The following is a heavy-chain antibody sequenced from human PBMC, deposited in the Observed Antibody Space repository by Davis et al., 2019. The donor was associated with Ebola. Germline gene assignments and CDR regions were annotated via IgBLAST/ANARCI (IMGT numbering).Heavy chain of an antibody. V-gene: IGHV4-38-2*01. Sequence: PSETLSLTCAVSGYSISSGYSWGWIRQPPGKGLEWIGNIYHGGYTYYNPSLRSRVTISVDTSKNQFSLRLRSVTAADTAVYYCARVLENYIWGSYNGGDMDVWGPGATVTVSS. D-gene: IGHD3-16*01. CDR1: GYSISSGYS. CDR3: ARVLENYIWGSYNGGDMDV. J-gene: IGHJ6*02. CDR2: IYHGGYT.